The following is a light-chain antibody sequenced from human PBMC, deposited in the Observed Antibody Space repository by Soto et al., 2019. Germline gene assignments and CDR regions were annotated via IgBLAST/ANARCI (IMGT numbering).Light chain of an antibody. V-gene: IGKV3-15*01. CDR1: QSVSTN. CDR3: QQYNTWPLT. J-gene: IGKJ4*01. CDR2: GAS. Sequence: EVVLTQSPGTLSVSPGEGATLACRASQSVSTNLAWYQQKPGQAPRLLMYGASNGAAGIPARFSGSGSGTEFTLTISSLQSEDFAVYYCQQYNTWPLTFGGGTKVDIK.